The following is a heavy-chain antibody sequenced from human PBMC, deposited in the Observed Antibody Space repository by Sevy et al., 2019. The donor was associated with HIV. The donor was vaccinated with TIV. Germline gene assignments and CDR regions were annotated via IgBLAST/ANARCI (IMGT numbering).Heavy chain of an antibody. Sequence: GGSLRVSCVASGFTVSNYCMNWVRQAPGMGLEWVAKIKEDGKETYYVDSVKGRFTISRDNAKNSLYLQMTSLRAEDTGVYYCARDKNSAMVTPLDFRGQGTLVTVSS. CDR3: ARDKNSAMVTPLDF. CDR2: IKEDGKET. CDR1: GFTVSNYC. J-gene: IGHJ4*02. V-gene: IGHV3-7*03. D-gene: IGHD5-18*01.